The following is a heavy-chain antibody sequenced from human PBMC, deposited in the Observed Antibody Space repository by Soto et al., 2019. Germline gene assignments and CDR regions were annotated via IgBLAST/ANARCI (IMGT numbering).Heavy chain of an antibody. CDR3: ATHSSDNSAYDP. D-gene: IGHD3-22*01. CDR2: ISVYNGHI. J-gene: IGHJ5*02. CDR1: GYIFNSNG. Sequence: QAQLVQSGSEVKKPGASVKVSCKASGYIFNSNGISWVRKAPGQGLEWMGWISVYNGHINLAQRVQDRVTMTTDSSTSTTYMELMSLRSDDTAVYYCATHSSDNSAYDPWGQGTLVTFSS. V-gene: IGHV1-18*04.